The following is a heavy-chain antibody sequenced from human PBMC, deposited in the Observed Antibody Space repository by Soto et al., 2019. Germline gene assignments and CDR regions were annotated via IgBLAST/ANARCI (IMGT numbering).Heavy chain of an antibody. CDR1: GGSISSGDYY. J-gene: IGHJ5*02. Sequence: SETLSLTCTVSGGSISSGDYYWSWIRQPPGKGLAWIGYIYYSGMTYYNPSLKSRVTISVHTSKNQFSLKLSSVTAADTAVYYCAREVGQYYDFWSGYYQDNWFDPWGQATQVTVSS. D-gene: IGHD3-3*01. V-gene: IGHV4-30-4*01. CDR2: IYYSGMT. CDR3: AREVGQYYDFWSGYYQDNWFDP.